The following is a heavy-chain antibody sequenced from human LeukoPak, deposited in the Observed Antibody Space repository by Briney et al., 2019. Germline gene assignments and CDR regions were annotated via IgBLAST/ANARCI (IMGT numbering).Heavy chain of an antibody. J-gene: IGHJ4*02. V-gene: IGHV1-69*05. CDR2: IIPIFGTA. D-gene: IGHD3-22*01. CDR1: GGTFSSYA. CDR3: ANYYYDSSGYLYGYFDY. Sequence: SVEVSCKASGGTFSSYAISWVRQAPGQGLEWMGGIIPIFGTANYAQKFQGRVTITTDESTSTAYMELSSLRSEDTAVYYCANYYYDSSGYLYGYFDYWGQGTLVTVSS.